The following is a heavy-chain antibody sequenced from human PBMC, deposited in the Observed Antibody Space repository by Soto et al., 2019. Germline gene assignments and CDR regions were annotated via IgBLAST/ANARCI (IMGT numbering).Heavy chain of an antibody. CDR2: ISAYNGNT. Sequence: GASVKVSCKASGYTFTSYGISWVRQAPGQGLEWMGWISAYNGNTNYAPKVQGRVTMTTDTSSSTAYMELSSLRSEDTAVYYCARETELSPLYYYSGMDVWGQGTTVTVSS. CDR3: ARETELSPLYYYSGMDV. V-gene: IGHV1-18*01. CDR1: GYTFTSYG. D-gene: IGHD3-16*02. J-gene: IGHJ6*02.